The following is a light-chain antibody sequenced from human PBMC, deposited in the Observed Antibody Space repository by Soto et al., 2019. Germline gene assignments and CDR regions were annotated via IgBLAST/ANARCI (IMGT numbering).Light chain of an antibody. CDR2: DVS. Sequence: QSALTQPASVSGSPGQSITISCTGTSSDVGGYNYVSWYQQHPGKAPKLMIYDVSNRPSGVSNRFSGSKSGNTASLTISGLQHEDEADYYCNSYTSSSTGVFGTGTKVTVL. CDR1: SSDVGGYNY. V-gene: IGLV2-14*01. CDR3: NSYTSSSTGV. J-gene: IGLJ1*01.